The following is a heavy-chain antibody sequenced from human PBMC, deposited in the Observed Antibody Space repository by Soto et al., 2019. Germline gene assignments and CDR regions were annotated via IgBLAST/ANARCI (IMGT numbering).Heavy chain of an antibody. J-gene: IGHJ5*02. CDR3: ERERRWDTAMLTAWFDP. D-gene: IGHD5-18*01. CDR1: GGTISSYA. CDR2: IIPIFGTA. V-gene: IGHV1-69*13. Sequence: SVKRSCKASGGTISSYAISCVRQAPVQGIEWMGGIIPIFGTANYAKQLKGRVTLTADESTSTAYMGLSRTPSEATAVYYCERERRWDTAMLTAWFDPWGQGTLVTVSS.